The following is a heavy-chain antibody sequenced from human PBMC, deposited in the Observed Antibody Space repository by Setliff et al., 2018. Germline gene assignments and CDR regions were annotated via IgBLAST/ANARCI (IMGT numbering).Heavy chain of an antibody. CDR1: GGSISSGTFY. D-gene: IGHD1-1*01. Sequence: KTSETLSLTCTVSGGSISSGTFYWTWLRQPAGKGLEWIGHIYSSGNINYNPSLVSRVTISIDPSKSQFSLRLSSVTAADTAVYYCARQRRIWNDLDYFDYWGQGTLVTVSS. CDR3: ARQRRIWNDLDYFDY. J-gene: IGHJ4*02. CDR2: IYSSGNI. V-gene: IGHV4-61*09.